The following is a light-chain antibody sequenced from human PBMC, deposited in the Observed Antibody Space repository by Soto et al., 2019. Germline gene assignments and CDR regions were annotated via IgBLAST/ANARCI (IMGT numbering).Light chain of an antibody. CDR2: DVN. Sequence: HSVLTQPASVSGSPGQSIAISCTGTSSDVGGYNFVSWYQQHPGKAPKLVIYDVNIRPSGVSDRFSGSKSGNTASLSISGLQAEDEADYYCSSYSDSSTLVVFGGGTKLTVL. J-gene: IGLJ2*01. V-gene: IGLV2-14*03. CDR3: SSYSDSSTLVV. CDR1: SSDVGGYNF.